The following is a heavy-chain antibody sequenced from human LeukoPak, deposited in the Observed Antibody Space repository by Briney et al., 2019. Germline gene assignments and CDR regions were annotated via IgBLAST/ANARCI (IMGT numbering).Heavy chain of an antibody. J-gene: IGHJ6*03. V-gene: IGHV4-38-2*02. Sequence: KPAETLSLTCTVSGYSISSGYYWGWIRQPPGEGLEWIGSIYHSGSTYYNPSLKSRVTISVDTSKNQFSLKLSSVTAADTAVYYCATLKLGLPGYYHYMDVWGKGTTVTVSS. D-gene: IGHD7-27*01. CDR3: ATLKLGLPGYYHYMDV. CDR1: GYSISSGYY. CDR2: IYHSGST.